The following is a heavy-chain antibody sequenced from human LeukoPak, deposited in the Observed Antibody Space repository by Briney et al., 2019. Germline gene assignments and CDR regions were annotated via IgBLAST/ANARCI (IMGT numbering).Heavy chain of an antibody. CDR1: GGTFCSYT. Sequence: SVKVSCKASGGTFCSYTISWVRQAPGQALEWMGRIIPILGIANYAQKFQGRVTITADKSTSTAYMELSSLRSEDTAVYYCAVLDIVVVPAARYAFDIWGQGTMVTVSS. D-gene: IGHD2-2*03. V-gene: IGHV1-69*02. CDR2: IIPILGIA. CDR3: AVLDIVVVPAARYAFDI. J-gene: IGHJ3*02.